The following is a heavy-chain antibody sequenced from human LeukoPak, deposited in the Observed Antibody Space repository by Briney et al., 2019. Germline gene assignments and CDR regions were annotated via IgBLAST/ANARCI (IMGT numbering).Heavy chain of an antibody. CDR2: IHYSGIT. J-gene: IGHJ4*02. CDR1: GASISSHY. V-gene: IGHV4-59*11. CDR3: ARVYDYGKFDF. D-gene: IGHD4/OR15-4a*01. Sequence: KPSETLSLTCTVSGASISSHYWSWIRQPPGGGLEWIGYIHYSGITSYDPSLKSRVTMSIDTSKSQFSLNLNSVTAADTAVYYCARVYDYGKFDFWGPGTPLTVSS.